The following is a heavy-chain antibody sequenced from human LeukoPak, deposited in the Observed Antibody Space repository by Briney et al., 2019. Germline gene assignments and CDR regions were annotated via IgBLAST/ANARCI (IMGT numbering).Heavy chain of an antibody. Sequence: GGSLRLSCATSGFTFSTFWMHWVRQAPGKGLVWVSRINHDGSSTNYADSVKGRFTISRDNAKNTLHLQMNSLRAEDTAVYYYVRDWGYDSSGYWQKYFDSWGQGTLVTVSS. CDR1: GFTFSTFW. CDR3: VRDWGYDSSGYWQKYFDS. CDR2: INHDGSST. D-gene: IGHD3-22*01. J-gene: IGHJ4*02. V-gene: IGHV3-74*01.